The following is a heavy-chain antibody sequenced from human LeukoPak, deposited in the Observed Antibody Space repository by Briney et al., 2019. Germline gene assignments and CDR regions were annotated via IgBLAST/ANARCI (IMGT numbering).Heavy chain of an antibody. CDR2: TSADGTST. CDR3: AREADTVVTPDY. CDR1: GFTFSTYW. Sequence: GGSLRLSCAASGFTFSTYWMHWVRQAPGKGLIWVSRTSADGTSTLYADSVKGRFTISRDNAKNTLYLQMNSLRAEDTAVYYCAREADTVVTPDYWGQGTLVAVSS. J-gene: IGHJ4*02. D-gene: IGHD4-23*01. V-gene: IGHV3-74*01.